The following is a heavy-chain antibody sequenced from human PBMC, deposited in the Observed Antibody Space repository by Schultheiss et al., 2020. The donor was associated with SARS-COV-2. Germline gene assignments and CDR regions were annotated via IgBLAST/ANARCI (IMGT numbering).Heavy chain of an antibody. CDR2: ISGSGGST. CDR1: GFTFSSYW. J-gene: IGHJ4*02. V-gene: IGHV3-23*01. CDR3: ARDGDYYDSSGYYSGLDY. D-gene: IGHD3-22*01. Sequence: GGSLRLSCAASGFTFSSYWMHWVRQAPGKGLVWVSTISGSGGSTYYADSVKGRFTISRDNSKNTLYLQMNSLRAEDTAVYYCARDGDYYDSSGYYSGLDYWGQGTLVTVSS.